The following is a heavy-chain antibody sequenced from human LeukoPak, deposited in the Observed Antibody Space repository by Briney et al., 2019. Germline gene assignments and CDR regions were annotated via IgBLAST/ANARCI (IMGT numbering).Heavy chain of an antibody. V-gene: IGHV4-39*01. J-gene: IGHJ4*02. D-gene: IGHD3-22*01. Sequence: SETLSLTCTVPGGSISSSSYYWGWIRQPPGKGLEWIGSIYYSGSTYYNPSLKSRVTISVDTSKNQFSLKLSSVTAADTAVYYCARHLRAIDYYDSSGYYPDYWGQGTLVTVSS. CDR2: IYYSGST. CDR1: GGSISSSSYY. CDR3: ARHLRAIDYYDSSGYYPDY.